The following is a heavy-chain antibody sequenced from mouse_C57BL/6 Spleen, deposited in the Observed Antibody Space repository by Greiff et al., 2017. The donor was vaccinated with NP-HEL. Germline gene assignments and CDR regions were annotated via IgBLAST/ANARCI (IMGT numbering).Heavy chain of an antibody. D-gene: IGHD2-5*01. CDR1: GYSITSGYY. J-gene: IGHJ3*01. V-gene: IGHV3-6*01. CDR2: ISYDGSN. Sequence: EVKLQESGPGLVKPSQSLSLTCSVTGYSITSGYYWNWIRQFPGNKLEWMGYISYDGSNNYNPSLKNRISITRDTSKNQFFLQLNSVTTEDTATYCCAEGYYSKCFAYWGQGTLVTVSA. CDR3: AEGYYSKCFAY.